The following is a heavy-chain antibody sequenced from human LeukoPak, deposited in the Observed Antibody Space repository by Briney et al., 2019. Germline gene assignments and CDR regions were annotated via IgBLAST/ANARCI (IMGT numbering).Heavy chain of an antibody. J-gene: IGHJ3*02. D-gene: IGHD3-22*01. Sequence: PSETLSLTCAVSGGSISSGVYYWSWIRQHPGKGPEWIGYIYYSGSTYYNPSLKSRVTISVDTSKNQFSLRLSSVTAADTAVYYCARDRDPTYYYDSSGPGAFDIWGQGTMVTVSS. V-gene: IGHV4-31*11. CDR1: GGSISSGVYY. CDR2: IYYSGST. CDR3: ARDRDPTYYYDSSGPGAFDI.